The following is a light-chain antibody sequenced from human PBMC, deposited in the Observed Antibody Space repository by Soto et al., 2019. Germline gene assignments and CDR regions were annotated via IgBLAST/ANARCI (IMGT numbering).Light chain of an antibody. CDR1: QSLSSSY. Sequence: ENVLTQSPGTLSLSPGERATLSCRASQSLSSSYLAWYQQNPGQAPRLLIYGASSRATGIPDRFSGSGSGTAFTLTISRLEPEDFAVYYCQQFATSPLTFGGGTKVEIK. J-gene: IGKJ4*01. V-gene: IGKV3-20*01. CDR2: GAS. CDR3: QQFATSPLT.